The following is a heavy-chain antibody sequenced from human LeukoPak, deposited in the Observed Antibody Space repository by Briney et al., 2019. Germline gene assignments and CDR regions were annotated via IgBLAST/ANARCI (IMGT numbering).Heavy chain of an antibody. CDR3: TRRGSTGTTDY. CDR2: IRSKANSYAS. J-gene: IGHJ4*02. CDR1: GFTFSGSA. D-gene: IGHD1-1*01. Sequence: GGSLRLSCAASGFTFSGSAMHWVRQASGKGLEWVGRIRSKANSYASAYAASGKGRFTISRDDSKNTAYLQMNSLKTEDTAVYYCTRRGSTGTTDYWGQGTLVTVSS. V-gene: IGHV3-73*01.